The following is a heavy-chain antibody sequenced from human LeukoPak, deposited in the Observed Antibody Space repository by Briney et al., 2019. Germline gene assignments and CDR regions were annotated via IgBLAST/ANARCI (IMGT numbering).Heavy chain of an antibody. D-gene: IGHD2-15*01. CDR3: ARARFCSGGSCYAEY. CDR2: IYPGDSDT. J-gene: IGHJ4*02. CDR1: GYSFATYW. V-gene: IGHV5-51*01. Sequence: GESLKISCEGSGYSFATYWIGWVRQMPGIGLEWMGIIYPGDSDTRYSPSFQGQVTISADKSISTAYLQWSSLKASDTAMYYCARARFCSGGSCYAEYWGQGTLVTVSS.